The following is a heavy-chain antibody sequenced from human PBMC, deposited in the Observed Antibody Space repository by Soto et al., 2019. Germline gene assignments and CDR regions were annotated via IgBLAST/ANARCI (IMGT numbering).Heavy chain of an antibody. J-gene: IGHJ6*02. V-gene: IGHV4-59*01. Sequence: SETLSLTCTVSGGSISSYYWSWIRQPPGKGLEWIGYIYYSGSTNYNPSLKSRVTISVDTSKNQFSLKLSSVTAADTAVFYCARDRRAVAAYYYYYGMDVWGQGTTVT. CDR1: GGSISSYY. CDR2: IYYSGST. D-gene: IGHD6-19*01. CDR3: ARDRRAVAAYYYYYGMDV.